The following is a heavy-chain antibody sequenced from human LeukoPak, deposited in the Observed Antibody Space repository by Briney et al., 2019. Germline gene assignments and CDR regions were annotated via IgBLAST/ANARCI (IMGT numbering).Heavy chain of an antibody. J-gene: IGHJ4*02. V-gene: IGHV5-51*01. CDR1: GYSFTSYW. Sequence: GESLKISCKGSGYSFTSYWIGWVRQMPGKGLEWMGIIYPGDSDTRYSPSFQGQVTISADKSISTAYLQWSSLKASDTAMYYCARPQEVGSSGWYDLDYWGQGTLVTVSS. CDR2: IYPGDSDT. CDR3: ARPQEVGSSGWYDLDY. D-gene: IGHD6-19*01.